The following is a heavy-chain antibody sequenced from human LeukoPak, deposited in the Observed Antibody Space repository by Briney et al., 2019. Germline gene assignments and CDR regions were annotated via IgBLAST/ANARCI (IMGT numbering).Heavy chain of an antibody. CDR1: GFTFSSYA. V-gene: IGHV3-23*01. Sequence: GGPLRLSCAASGFTFSSYAMSWVRQAPGKGLEWVSAISGSGGSTYYADSVKGRFTISRDNSKNTLYLQMNSLRAEDTAVYYCAKPSYYDFWSGSDYWGQGTLVTVSS. J-gene: IGHJ4*02. D-gene: IGHD3-3*01. CDR2: ISGSGGST. CDR3: AKPSYYDFWSGSDY.